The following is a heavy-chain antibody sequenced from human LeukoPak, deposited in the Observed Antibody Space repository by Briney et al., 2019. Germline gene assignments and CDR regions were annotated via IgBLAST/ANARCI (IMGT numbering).Heavy chain of an antibody. D-gene: IGHD3-10*01. CDR2: ISAYNGNT. J-gene: IGHJ5*02. CDR1: GYTFSSYG. V-gene: IGHV1-18*01. CDR3: ARGFGESTLNWLDP. Sequence: ASVKVSCKASGYTFSSYGISWVRQAPGQGLEWLGYISAYNGNTNYAQKFQGRVTMTRDTSTSTVYMELSSLRSEDTAVYYCARGFGESTLNWLDPWGQGTLVTVSS.